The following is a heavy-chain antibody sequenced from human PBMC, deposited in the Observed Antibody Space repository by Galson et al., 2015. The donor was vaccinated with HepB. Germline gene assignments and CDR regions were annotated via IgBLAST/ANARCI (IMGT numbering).Heavy chain of an antibody. CDR2: INPSGGST. D-gene: IGHD4-17*01. J-gene: IGHJ6*03. CDR3: ARVPDYGDYLDYYYYMDV. V-gene: IGHV1-46*03. Sequence: SVKVSCKASGGTFTSYYMHWVRQAPGQGLEWMGIINPSGGSTSYAQKFQGRVTMTRDTSTSTVYMELSSLRSEDTAVYYCARVPDYGDYLDYYYYMDVWGKGTTVTVSS. CDR1: GGTFTSYY.